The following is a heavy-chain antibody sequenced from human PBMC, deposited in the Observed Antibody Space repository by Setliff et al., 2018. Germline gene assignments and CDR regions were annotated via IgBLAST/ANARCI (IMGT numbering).Heavy chain of an antibody. J-gene: IGHJ3*02. D-gene: IGHD6-19*01. CDR1: GFTFSNAW. CDR3: AKDVSPPGTNGWHPDVLDI. V-gene: IGHV3-15*01. CDR2: IKSKTDGGTI. Sequence: PGGSLRLSCAASGFTFSNAWMTWVRQAPGKGLEWLGRIKSKTDGGTIEYAAPVKGRFTISRDNSKNTLSLQMNSLRAEDTAVYYCAKDVSPPGTNGWHPDVLDIWGQGTMVTVSS.